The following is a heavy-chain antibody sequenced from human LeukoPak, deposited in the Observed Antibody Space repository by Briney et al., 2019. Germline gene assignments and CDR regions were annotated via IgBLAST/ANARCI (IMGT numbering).Heavy chain of an antibody. Sequence: GGFDPEDGETIYAQKFQGRVTMTEDTSTDTAYMELSSLRSEDTAVYYCATYDSSGYYLFDYWGQGTLVTVSS. D-gene: IGHD3-22*01. CDR2: FDPEDGET. CDR3: ATYDSSGYYLFDY. V-gene: IGHV1-24*01. J-gene: IGHJ4*02.